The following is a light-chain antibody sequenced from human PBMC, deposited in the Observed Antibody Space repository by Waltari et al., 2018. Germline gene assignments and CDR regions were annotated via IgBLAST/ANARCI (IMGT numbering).Light chain of an antibody. CDR2: RTN. V-gene: IGLV1-47*01. J-gene: IGLJ2*01. CDR1: SSNIGSNY. CDR3: AAWDDSLSGVL. Sequence: SVLTQPPSASGTPGQRVTISCSGSSSNIGSNYVYWYQQLPGPAPKLLIYRTNQRPSGVPDRFSGSQSGTSASLAISGLRSEDEADYYCAAWDDSLSGVLFGGGTKLTV.